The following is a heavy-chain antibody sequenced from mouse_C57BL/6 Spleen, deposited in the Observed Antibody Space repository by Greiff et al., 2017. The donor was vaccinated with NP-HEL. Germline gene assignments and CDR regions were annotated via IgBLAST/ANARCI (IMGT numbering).Heavy chain of an antibody. CDR1: GYTFTSYW. V-gene: IGHV1-59*01. J-gene: IGHJ2*01. D-gene: IGHD2-2*01. CDR2: IDPSDSYT. Sequence: QVQLQQPGAELVRPGTSVKLSCKASGYTFTSYWMHWVKQRPGQGLEWIGVIDPSDSYTNYNQKFKGKATLTVDTSSSTAYMQLSSLTSEDSAVYYCARGGGYDERTTSDYWGQGTTLTVSS. CDR3: ARGGGYDERTTSDY.